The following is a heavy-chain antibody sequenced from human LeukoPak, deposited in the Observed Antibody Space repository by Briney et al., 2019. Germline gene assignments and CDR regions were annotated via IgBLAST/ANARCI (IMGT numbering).Heavy chain of an antibody. CDR3: ARSIAVAGTFDY. Sequence: SETLSLTCTVSGGSISSYYWSWIRQPPGKGLEWIGYIYYSGSTNYNPSLKSRVTISVDTSKNQFSLKLSSVTAADTAVYYCARSIAVAGTFDYWGQGTLVTVPS. CDR1: GGSISSYY. D-gene: IGHD6-19*01. J-gene: IGHJ4*02. CDR2: IYYSGST. V-gene: IGHV4-59*01.